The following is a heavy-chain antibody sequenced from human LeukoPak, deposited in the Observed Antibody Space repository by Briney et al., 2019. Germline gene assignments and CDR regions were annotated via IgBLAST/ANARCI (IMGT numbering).Heavy chain of an antibody. CDR2: IYSGGST. D-gene: IGHD4/OR15-4a*01. J-gene: IGHJ4*02. CDR1: GFTVSSDS. V-gene: IGHV3-53*01. Sequence: GGSLRLSCTVSGFTVSSDSMSWVRQAPGKGLEWVSFIYSGGSTHYSDSVKGRFTISRDNSKNTLYLQMNSLRAEDTAVYYCARRAGAYSHPYDYWGQGTLVTVSS. CDR3: ARRAGAYSHPYDY.